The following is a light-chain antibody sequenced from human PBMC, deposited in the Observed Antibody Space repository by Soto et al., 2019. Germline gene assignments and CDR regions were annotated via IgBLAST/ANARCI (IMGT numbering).Light chain of an antibody. CDR3: QHRSDWPLS. CDR2: DAS. V-gene: IGKV3-11*01. J-gene: IGKJ4*01. CDR1: QSVSSY. Sequence: EIVLTQSPATLSLSPGERATLSCRASQSVSSYLAWYQQKPGPAPRLLIYDASNRATGSPARFSGSSSGTDFTLTISSLEPEDFAVYYCQHRSDWPLSFGGGTKVEIK.